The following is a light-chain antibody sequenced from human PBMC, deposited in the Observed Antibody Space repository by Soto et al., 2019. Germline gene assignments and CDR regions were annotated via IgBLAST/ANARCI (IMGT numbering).Light chain of an antibody. Sequence: DIQMTQSPSSLSASIGDRVTITCRASQSIGTSLSWHQQKSGRAPKLLIHAASTLQSGVPSRFSGSGSGTDFPLTISSLQPEDVAVYYCQQSYSTLYTFGQGTNLEIK. CDR2: AAS. V-gene: IGKV1-39*01. CDR3: QQSYSTLYT. CDR1: QSIGTS. J-gene: IGKJ2*01.